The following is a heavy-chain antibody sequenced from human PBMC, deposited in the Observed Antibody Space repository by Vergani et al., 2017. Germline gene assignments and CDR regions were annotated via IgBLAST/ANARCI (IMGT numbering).Heavy chain of an antibody. CDR2: IYTSGST. D-gene: IGHD3-10*01. J-gene: IGHJ6*02. CDR1: GGSISSGSYY. CDR3: AMGRAYYGSGSWHSTYYYYGMDV. Sequence: QVQLQESGPGLVKPSQTLSLTCTVSGGSISSGSYYWSWIRQPAGKGLEWIGRIYTSGSTNYNLSLKSRVTISVDTSKIQSSLKLSTGTAADTAVYYCAMGRAYYGSGSWHSTYYYYGMDVWGQGP. V-gene: IGHV4-61*02.